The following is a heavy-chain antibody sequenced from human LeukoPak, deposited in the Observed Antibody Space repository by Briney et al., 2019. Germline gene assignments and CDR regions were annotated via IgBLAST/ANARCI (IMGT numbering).Heavy chain of an antibody. Sequence: ASVKVSCKASGYTFTSYDINWVRQATGQGLEWMGWMNPHSGKTGYAQNFQGRVTMTRDTSISTAYMELSSLRSEDTAVYYCARLSSHYGDYKVDPWGQGTLVTVSS. J-gene: IGHJ5*02. CDR3: ARLSSHYGDYKVDP. D-gene: IGHD4-17*01. V-gene: IGHV1-8*01. CDR2: MNPHSGKT. CDR1: GYTFTSYD.